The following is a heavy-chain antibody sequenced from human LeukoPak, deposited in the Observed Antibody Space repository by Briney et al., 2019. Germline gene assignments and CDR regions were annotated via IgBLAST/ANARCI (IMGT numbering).Heavy chain of an antibody. D-gene: IGHD4-23*01. CDR2: INSDGSST. J-gene: IGHJ4*02. V-gene: IGHV3-74*01. Sequence: GGSLRLSCAASGFTFSSYWMHWVRQAPGKGLVWVSRINSDGSSTSYADSVKGRFTISRDNAKNTLYLQMNSLRAEDTAVYYCARDPSDYGGNSDFDYWGQGTLVTVSS. CDR3: ARDPSDYGGNSDFDY. CDR1: GFTFSSYW.